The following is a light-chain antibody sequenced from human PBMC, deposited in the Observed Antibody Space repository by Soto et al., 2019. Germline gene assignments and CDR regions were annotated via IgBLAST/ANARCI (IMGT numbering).Light chain of an antibody. J-gene: IGLJ2*01. V-gene: IGLV3-21*04. CDR2: YDS. CDR1: NIGSKS. CDR3: QVWDSSSDPP. Sequence: SYELTQPPSVSVAPGKTARITCGGNNIGSKSVHWYQQKPGQAPVLVIYYDSDRPSGIPERFSGSNSGNTATLTISRVEAGDEADYYCQVWDSSSDPPFGGGTKLTVL.